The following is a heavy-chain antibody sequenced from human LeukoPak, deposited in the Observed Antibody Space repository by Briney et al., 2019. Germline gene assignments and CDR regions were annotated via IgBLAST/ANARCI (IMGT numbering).Heavy chain of an antibody. CDR2: ISYDGSNK. J-gene: IGHJ6*03. Sequence: GGSLRLSCAASGFTFSSYGMHWVRQAPGKGLEWGAVISYDGSNKYYADSVKGRFTISRDNSKNTLYLQMNSLRAEDTAVYYCAKDQGHYYYYMDVWGKGTTVTVSS. CDR1: GFTFSSYG. CDR3: AKDQGHYYYYMDV. V-gene: IGHV3-30*18.